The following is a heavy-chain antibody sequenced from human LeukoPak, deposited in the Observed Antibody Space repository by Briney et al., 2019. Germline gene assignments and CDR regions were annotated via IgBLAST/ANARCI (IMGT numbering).Heavy chain of an antibody. V-gene: IGHV3-15*01. CDR2: IKNKTDGGTI. D-gene: IGHD1-26*01. CDR3: AFRQSGTYYFDY. J-gene: IGHJ4*02. Sequence: PGGSLRLSCAASGFTFRNAYMNWVRQAPGKGPEWVGRIKNKTDGGTIDYAAPVKGRFTISTDDSKNTLYLQMNSLKTEDTAVYHCAFRQSGTYYFDYWGQGILVTVSS. CDR1: GFTFRNAY.